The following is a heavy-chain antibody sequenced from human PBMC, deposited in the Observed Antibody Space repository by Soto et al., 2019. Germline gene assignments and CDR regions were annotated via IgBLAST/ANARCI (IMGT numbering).Heavy chain of an antibody. CDR2: ISWNSGSI. CDR1: GFTFDDYA. J-gene: IGHJ4*02. D-gene: IGHD2-15*01. V-gene: IGHV3-9*01. Sequence: VQLVESGGGLVQPGRSLRLSCAASGFTFDDYAMHWVRQAPGKGLEWVSGISWNSGSIGYADSVKGRFTISRDNAKNSLYLQMNSLRAEDTALYYCAKDWCSGGSCYKWYYFDYWGQGTLVTVSS. CDR3: AKDWCSGGSCYKWYYFDY.